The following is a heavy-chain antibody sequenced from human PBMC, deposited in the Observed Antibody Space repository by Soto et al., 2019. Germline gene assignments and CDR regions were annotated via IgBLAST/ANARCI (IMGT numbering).Heavy chain of an antibody. CDR2: ISGSGGST. CDR3: ARGGTEIAAAANWFDP. D-gene: IGHD6-13*01. CDR1: GFTFSSYA. J-gene: IGHJ5*02. V-gene: IGHV3-23*01. Sequence: GSLRLSCAASGFTFSSYAMSWVRQAPGKGLEWVSAISGSGGSTYYADSVKGRFTISRDNSKNTLYLQMNSLRAEDTAVYYCARGGTEIAAAANWFDPWGQGTLVTVSS.